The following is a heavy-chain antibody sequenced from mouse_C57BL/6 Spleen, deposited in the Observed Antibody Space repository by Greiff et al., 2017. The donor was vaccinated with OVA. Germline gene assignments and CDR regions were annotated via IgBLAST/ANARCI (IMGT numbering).Heavy chain of an antibody. CDR2: INPSTGGT. V-gene: IGHV1-42*01. CDR3: ARGGVYYGSNFDV. CDR1: GYSFTGYY. D-gene: IGHD1-1*01. Sequence: EVKLQESGPELVKPGASVKISCKASGYSFTGYYMNWVKQSPEKSLEWIGEINPSTGGTTYNQKFKAKATLTVDKSSSTAYMQLKSLTSEDSAVYYCARGGVYYGSNFDVWGTGTTVTVSS. J-gene: IGHJ1*03.